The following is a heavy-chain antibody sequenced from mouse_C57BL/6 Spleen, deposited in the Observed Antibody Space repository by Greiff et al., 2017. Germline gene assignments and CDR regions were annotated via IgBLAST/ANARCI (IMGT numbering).Heavy chain of an antibody. D-gene: IGHD1-1*01. CDR3: ASVYYYGSSWYFDV. CDR2: ISYDGTN. V-gene: IGHV3-6*01. CDR1: GYSITSGYY. J-gene: IGHJ1*03. Sequence: EVKLLESGPGLVKPSPSLSLTCSVTGYSITSGYYWNWIRQFPGNKLEWMGYISYDGTNNYNPSLKNRISMTRDTSKNQFFLKLNSVTTEDTATYYCASVYYYGSSWYFDVWGTGTTVTVSS.